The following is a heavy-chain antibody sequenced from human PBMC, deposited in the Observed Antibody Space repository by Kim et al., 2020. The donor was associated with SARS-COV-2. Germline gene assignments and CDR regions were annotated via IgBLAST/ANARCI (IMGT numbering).Heavy chain of an antibody. Sequence: FQGRVTMTEDTSTDTAYMELSSLRSEDTAVYYCATPADCSGGSCYFGFDYWGQGTLVTVSS. D-gene: IGHD2-15*01. V-gene: IGHV1-24*01. J-gene: IGHJ4*02. CDR3: ATPADCSGGSCYFGFDY.